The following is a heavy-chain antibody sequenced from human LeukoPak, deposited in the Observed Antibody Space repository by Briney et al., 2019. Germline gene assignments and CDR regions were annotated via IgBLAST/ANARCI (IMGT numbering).Heavy chain of an antibody. D-gene: IGHD3-10*01. J-gene: IGHJ6*03. V-gene: IGHV4-39*07. CDR1: GGSISSSSYY. Sequence: PSETLSLTCTVSGGSISSSSYYWGWIRQPPGKGLEWIGSIYYSGSTYYNPSLKSRVTISVDTSKKQFSLKLSSVTAADTAVYYCARDMSGSGSYQYYYYYYMDVWGKGTTVTISS. CDR2: IYYSGST. CDR3: ARDMSGSGSYQYYYYYYMDV.